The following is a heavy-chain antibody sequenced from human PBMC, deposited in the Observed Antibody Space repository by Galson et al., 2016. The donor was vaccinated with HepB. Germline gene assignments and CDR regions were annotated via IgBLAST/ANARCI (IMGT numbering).Heavy chain of an antibody. CDR2: LYWDDDK. Sequence: PALVKPTQTLTLTCTFSGFSLSTSGVSVGWIRQPPGKALEWLAILYWDDDKRYSPSLKTRITITKDTSKSQVVFTMTNMDPVETATYYWLHSRWTKIWVQTYLDYWGQGTLVTVSS. J-gene: IGHJ4*02. CDR3: LHSRWTKIWVQTYLDY. V-gene: IGHV2-5*02. CDR1: GFSLSTSGVS. D-gene: IGHD1-1*01.